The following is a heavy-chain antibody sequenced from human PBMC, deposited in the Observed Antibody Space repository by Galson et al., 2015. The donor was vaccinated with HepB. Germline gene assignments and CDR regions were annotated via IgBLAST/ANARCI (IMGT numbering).Heavy chain of an antibody. CDR3: ARGPGVRGYSYGYWEGGYYFDY. Sequence: SETLSLTCAVYGGSFSGYYWSWIRQPPGRGLEWIGEINHSGSTNYNPSLKSRVTISVDTSKNQFSLKLSSVTAADTAVYYCARGPGVRGYSYGYWEGGYYFDYWGQGTLVTVSS. V-gene: IGHV4-34*01. CDR2: INHSGST. CDR1: GGSFSGYY. J-gene: IGHJ4*02. D-gene: IGHD5-18*01.